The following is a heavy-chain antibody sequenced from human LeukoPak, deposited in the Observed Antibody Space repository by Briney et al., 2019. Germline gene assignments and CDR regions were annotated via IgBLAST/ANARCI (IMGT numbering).Heavy chain of an antibody. CDR3: ARGRMIVNH. Sequence: SETLSLTCAVYGGSFSGYYWSWIRQPPGKGLEWIGEINHSGSTNYNPSLKSRVTISVDTSKNQFSLKLSSVTAADTAVCYCARGRMIVNHWGQGTLVTVSS. J-gene: IGHJ5*02. CDR1: GGSFSGYY. V-gene: IGHV4-34*01. CDR2: INHSGST. D-gene: IGHD3-22*01.